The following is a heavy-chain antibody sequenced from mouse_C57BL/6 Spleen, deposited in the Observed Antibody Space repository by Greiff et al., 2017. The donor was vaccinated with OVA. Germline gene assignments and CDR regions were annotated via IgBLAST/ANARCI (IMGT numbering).Heavy chain of an antibody. Sequence: QVHVKQSGAELVRPGTSVKMSCKASGYTFTNYWIGWAKQRPGHGLEWIGDIYPGGGYTNYNEKFKGKATLTADKSSSTAYMQFSSLTSEDSAIYYCARSAAQATFFDYWGQGTTLTVSS. CDR1: GYTFTNYW. V-gene: IGHV1-63*01. D-gene: IGHD3-2*02. J-gene: IGHJ2*01. CDR2: IYPGGGYT. CDR3: ARSAAQATFFDY.